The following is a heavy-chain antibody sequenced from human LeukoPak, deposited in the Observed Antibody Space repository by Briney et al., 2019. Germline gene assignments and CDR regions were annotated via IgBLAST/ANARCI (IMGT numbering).Heavy chain of an antibody. D-gene: IGHD3-3*01. J-gene: IGHJ6*02. CDR3: ARGGANCLEWLCLTPTNYYGMDV. V-gene: IGHV1-69*01. CDR2: IIPIFGTA. Sequence: TTGGSLRLSCAASGFTFRNAWMSWVRQAPGQGLEWMGGIIPIFGTANYAQKFQGRVTITADESTSTAYMELSSLRSEDTAVYYCARGGANCLEWLCLTPTNYYGMDVWGQGTTVTVSS. CDR1: GFTFRNAW.